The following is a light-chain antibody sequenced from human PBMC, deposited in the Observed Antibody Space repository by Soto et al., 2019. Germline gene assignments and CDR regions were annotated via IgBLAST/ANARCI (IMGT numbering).Light chain of an antibody. CDR3: QPSYSTPPWT. CDR2: AAS. Sequence: DIQMTQSPSSLSASVGDRVTITCRASQSINSFLNWYQPKPGKAPKLLIYAASSLESGVPSRFSGSGSGTDFTLTISSLQPEDYGQPSYSTPPWTFGQGTKVEIK. V-gene: IGKV1-39*01. CDR1: QSINSF. J-gene: IGKJ1*01.